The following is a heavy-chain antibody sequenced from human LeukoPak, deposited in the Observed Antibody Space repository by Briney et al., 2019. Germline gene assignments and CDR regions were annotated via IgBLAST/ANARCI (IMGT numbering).Heavy chain of an antibody. D-gene: IGHD4-17*01. J-gene: IGHJ6*02. CDR2: TSGSGDKT. CDR1: GFSFSTYA. CDR3: AKRVTTNYYYGMDV. V-gene: IGHV3-23*01. Sequence: GGSLTLSCAASGFSFSTYAMSWVRRAPGKGLGWVSGTSGSGDKTYYVDSVKGRFTIFRDNSKNTLYLQMNSLRAEDTAVYYCAKRVTTNYYYGMDVWGQGTTVTVSS.